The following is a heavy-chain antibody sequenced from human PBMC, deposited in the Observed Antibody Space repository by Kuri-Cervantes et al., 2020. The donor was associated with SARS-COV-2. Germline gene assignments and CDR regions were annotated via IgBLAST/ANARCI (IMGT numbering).Heavy chain of an antibody. CDR1: GYTFTSYS. CDR2: ISAYNGNT. J-gene: IGHJ6*02. Sequence: ASVKVSCKASGYTFTSYSISWVRQAPGQGLEWMGWISAYNGNTNYAQKLQGRVTMTTDTSTSTAYMELRSLRSDDTAVYYCARGKQQLVRAYYYGMDGWGQGTTVTVSS. D-gene: IGHD6-13*01. V-gene: IGHV1-18*04. CDR3: ARGKQQLVRAYYYGMDG.